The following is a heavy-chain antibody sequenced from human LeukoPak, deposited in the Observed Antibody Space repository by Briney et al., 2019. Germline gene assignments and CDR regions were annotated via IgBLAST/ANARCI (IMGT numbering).Heavy chain of an antibody. Sequence: GASVKVSCKASGYTFTGYYMHWVRQAPGQGLEWMGWINPNSGGTNYAQKFQGRVTMTRDTSISTAYMELSRLRSDDTAVYYCAREGGDGIVGDLRGYMDVWGKGTTVTVSS. CDR1: GYTFTGYY. CDR3: AREGGDGIVGDLRGYMDV. CDR2: INPNSGGT. D-gene: IGHD1-26*01. J-gene: IGHJ6*03. V-gene: IGHV1-2*02.